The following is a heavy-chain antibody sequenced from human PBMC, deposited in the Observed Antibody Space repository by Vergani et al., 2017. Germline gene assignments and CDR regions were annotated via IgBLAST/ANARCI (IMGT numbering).Heavy chain of an antibody. J-gene: IGHJ2*01. CDR2: INHSGST. CDR1: GGSFSGYY. Sequence: QVQLQQWGAGLLKPSETLSLTCAVYGGSFSGYYWSWIRQPPGKGLEWIGEINHSGSTNYNPSLKSRVTISVDTSKNQFSLKLSSVTAAGTAVYYCARGLGVPAAIRGLRYRWYFDLWGRGTLVTVSS. D-gene: IGHD2-2*02. CDR3: ARGLGVPAAIRGLRYRWYFDL. V-gene: IGHV4-34*01.